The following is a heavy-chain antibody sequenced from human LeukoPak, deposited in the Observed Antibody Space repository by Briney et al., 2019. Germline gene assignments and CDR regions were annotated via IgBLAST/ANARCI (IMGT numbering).Heavy chain of an antibody. D-gene: IGHD4-17*01. CDR3: ASRVKTTVYYYGMDV. V-gene: IGHV1-46*01. Sequence: SXXXSXYTFTXXYMHWXRXAPGQXLEWXXIINPSGGSTSYAQKFQGRVTMTRDTSTSTVYMELSSLRSEDTAVYYCASRVKTTVYYYGMDVWGQGTTVTVSS. CDR2: INPSGGST. J-gene: IGHJ6*02. CDR1: XYTFTXXY.